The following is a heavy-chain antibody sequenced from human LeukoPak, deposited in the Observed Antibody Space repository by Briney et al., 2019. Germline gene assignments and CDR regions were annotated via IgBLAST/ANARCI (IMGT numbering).Heavy chain of an antibody. Sequence: GSLRLSCAASGFTFSSYSMNWVRQAPGKGLEWVSSISSSSIYIYYADSVKGRFTISRDNAKNSLYLQMNSLRAEDTAVYYCAREVENTMIPWGQGTLVTVSS. V-gene: IGHV3-21*01. J-gene: IGHJ5*02. CDR3: AREVENTMIP. CDR2: ISSSSIYI. CDR1: GFTFSSYS. D-gene: IGHD3-22*01.